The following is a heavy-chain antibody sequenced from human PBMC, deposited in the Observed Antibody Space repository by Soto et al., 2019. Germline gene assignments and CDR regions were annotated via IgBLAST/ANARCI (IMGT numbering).Heavy chain of an antibody. D-gene: IGHD2-2*01. CDR2: IKQDGSEK. Sequence: GGSLRLSCAASGFIFRGYWMSGVRQAPGKGLEWVATIKQDGSEKHYVDSVKGRFIISRHNAKNSLFLQMSSLRAEETAGYYCARGCGRASCPYNMEVWAKEPRSPSP. CDR3: ARGCGRASCPYNMEV. J-gene: IGHJ6*03. V-gene: IGHV3-7*01. CDR1: GFIFRGYW.